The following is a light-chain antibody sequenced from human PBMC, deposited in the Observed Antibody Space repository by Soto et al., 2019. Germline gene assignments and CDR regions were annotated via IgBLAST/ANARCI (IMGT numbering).Light chain of an antibody. CDR1: QSVSNSY. Sequence: GLTQSPGSLSLSAGERATLSCKASQSVSNSYLAWYQQKPGQAPRLISYGASTRATDMPGRFSGRGAGAEFTLTISSLQSEDFAVYYCQQYRSWPRTFGQGTKVDIK. J-gene: IGKJ1*01. CDR3: QQYRSWPRT. V-gene: IGKV3-20*01. CDR2: GAS.